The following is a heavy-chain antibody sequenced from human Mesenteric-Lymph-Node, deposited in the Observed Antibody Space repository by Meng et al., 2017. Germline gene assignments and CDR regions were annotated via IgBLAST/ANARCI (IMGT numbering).Heavy chain of an antibody. J-gene: IGHJ6*02. Sequence: GESLKISCAASGFPISSYAMHWVRQAPGKGLEWVAVISYDGSNKYYADSVKGRFTISSDNSKNTLYLQMNSLRAEDTAVYYCARDQVGFRIAAAGIEARSYYYYYGMDVWGQGTTVTVSS. D-gene: IGHD6-13*01. CDR1: GFPISSYA. CDR3: ARDQVGFRIAAAGIEARSYYYYYGMDV. V-gene: IGHV3-30*04. CDR2: ISYDGSNK.